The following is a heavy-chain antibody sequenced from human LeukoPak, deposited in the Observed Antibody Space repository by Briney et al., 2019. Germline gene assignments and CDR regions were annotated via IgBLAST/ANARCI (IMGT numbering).Heavy chain of an antibody. V-gene: IGHV4-39*07. CDR1: GGSISSSSYY. CDR2: IYNSGST. Sequence: SETLSLTCTVSGGSISSSSYYWGWIRQPPGKGLEWIGSIYNSGSTYYNPSLKSRVTISVDTSKNQFSLKLSSVTAADTAVYYCAKAGIQLWFLPNYYYMDVWGKGTTVTVSS. CDR3: AKAGIQLWFLPNYYYMDV. D-gene: IGHD5-18*01. J-gene: IGHJ6*03.